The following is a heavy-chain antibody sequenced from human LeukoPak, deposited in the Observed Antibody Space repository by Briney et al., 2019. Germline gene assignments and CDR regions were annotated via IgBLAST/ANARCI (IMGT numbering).Heavy chain of an antibody. CDR1: GFTFSSYE. CDR3: VRLSWELGDGGVT. CDR2: ITSSSTYI. V-gene: IGHV3-21*01. D-gene: IGHD1-26*01. J-gene: IGHJ5*02. Sequence: GGSLRLSCAASGFTFSSYEMNWVRQAPGKGLEWVSSITSSSTYIYYADSVKGRFTISRDNAKNSLCLQMNSPRAEDTAVYYCVRLSWELGDGGVTWGQGTLVTVSS.